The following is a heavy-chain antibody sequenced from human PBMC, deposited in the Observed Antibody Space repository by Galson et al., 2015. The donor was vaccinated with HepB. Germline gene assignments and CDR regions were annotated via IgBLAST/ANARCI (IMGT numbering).Heavy chain of an antibody. CDR3: SSPIVAHSGWYYDR. Sequence: SLRLSCAASGFTVSSNYMSWVRQAPGKGLEWVAVIYSGGSTYYADSVKGRFTIARDNTKNSLYLQMNSLRAEDTAVSYCSSPIVAHSGWYYDRWGRGTLGSVSS. CDR1: GFTVSSNY. J-gene: IGHJ2*01. D-gene: IGHD2-15*01. CDR2: IYSGGST. V-gene: IGHV3-53*01.